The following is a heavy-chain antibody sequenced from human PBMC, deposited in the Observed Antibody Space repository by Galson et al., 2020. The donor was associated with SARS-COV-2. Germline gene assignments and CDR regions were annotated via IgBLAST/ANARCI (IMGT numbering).Heavy chain of an antibody. Sequence: GGSLRLSCAASGFTFSRFWMHWVRQVPGKGLEWISHIGSDGSSTTYADSVKGRFTISRDNAKNSLYLQMSSLRAEDTAVYYCARDMSPIAMADLNNYYYGLDVWGQGTTVTVSS. J-gene: IGHJ6*02. V-gene: IGHV3-74*01. CDR2: IGSDGSST. CDR1: GFTFSRFW. D-gene: IGHD6-19*01. CDR3: ARDMSPIAMADLNNYYYGLDV.